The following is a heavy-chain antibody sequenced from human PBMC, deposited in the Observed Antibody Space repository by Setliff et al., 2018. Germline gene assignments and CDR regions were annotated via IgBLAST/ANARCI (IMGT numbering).Heavy chain of an antibody. V-gene: IGHV1-46*01. Sequence: ASVKVSCKASGYIFTSYYMHWVRQAPGQGLEWMGIINPSGGSTSHAQKFQGRVTMTRDTSTSTVYMKLSSLRSEDTAVYYCARERAYYYGSGSYYYHPGMDVWGQGTTVTVSS. D-gene: IGHD3-10*01. CDR2: INPSGGST. CDR1: GYIFTSYY. J-gene: IGHJ6*02. CDR3: ARERAYYYGSGSYYYHPGMDV.